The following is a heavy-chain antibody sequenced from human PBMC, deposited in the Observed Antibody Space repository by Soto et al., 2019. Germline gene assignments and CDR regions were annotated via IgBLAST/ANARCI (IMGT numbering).Heavy chain of an antibody. Sequence: SETLSLTCAVYGGSFSGYYWSWIRQPPGKGLEWIGEINHSGSTNHNPSLKSRVTISVDTSKNQFSLKLSSVTAADTAVYYCARGRRGYSYSYYFDYWGQGTLVTVSS. CDR2: INHSGST. V-gene: IGHV4-34*01. CDR3: ARGRRGYSYSYYFDY. J-gene: IGHJ4*02. CDR1: GGSFSGYY. D-gene: IGHD5-18*01.